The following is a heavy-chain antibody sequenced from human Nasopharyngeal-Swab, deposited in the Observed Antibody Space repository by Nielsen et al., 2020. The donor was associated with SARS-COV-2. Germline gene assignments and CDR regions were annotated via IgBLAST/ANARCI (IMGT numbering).Heavy chain of an antibody. V-gene: IGHV4-34*01. CDR1: GGSFSGYY. CDR3: ARECSGGSCYLVGFDP. CDR2: INHSGST. D-gene: IGHD2-15*01. J-gene: IGHJ5*02. Sequence: SETLSLTCAVYGGSFSGYYWSWIRQPPGKGLEWIGEINHSGSTNYNPSLKSRVTISVDTSKNQFSLKLSSVTAADTAVYYCARECSGGSCYLVGFDPWGQGTLVTVSS.